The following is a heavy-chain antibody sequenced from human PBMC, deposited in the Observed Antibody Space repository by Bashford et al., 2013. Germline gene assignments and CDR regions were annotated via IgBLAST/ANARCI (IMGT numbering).Heavy chain of an antibody. CDR3: ARLAYESGGYSNWFYP. Sequence: SETLSLTCSVSGGSISATNYYWAWIRQPPGKGLEWIGFIDYSGSTYYSPSLRSRITISEDTSKNQFSLNLDSATAADTAVYYCARLAYESGGYSNWFYPWGQGALVTVSS. V-gene: IGHV4-39*01. CDR1: GGSISATNYY. D-gene: IGHD3-22*01. J-gene: IGHJ5*02. CDR2: IDYSGST.